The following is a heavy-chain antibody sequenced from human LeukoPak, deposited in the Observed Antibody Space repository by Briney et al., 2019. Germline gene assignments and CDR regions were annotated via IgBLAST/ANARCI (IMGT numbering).Heavy chain of an antibody. Sequence: SGPTLVNPTETLTLTCTFSGFSLRNNGMGVGWIRQFPGKALEWLALIFWDDDKRYSPPLRDRLTITKDTSKNQVVLRLTNVDPVDTGTYYCAHRHNLGTSSLVVTFDIWGQGTVVTVSS. J-gene: IGHJ3*02. CDR1: GFSLRNNGMG. CDR3: AHRHNLGTSSLVVTFDI. CDR2: IFWDDDK. V-gene: IGHV2-5*02. D-gene: IGHD3-22*01.